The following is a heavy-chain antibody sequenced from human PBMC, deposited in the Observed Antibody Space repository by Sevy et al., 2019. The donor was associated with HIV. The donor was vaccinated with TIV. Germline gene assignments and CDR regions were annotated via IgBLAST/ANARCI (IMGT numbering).Heavy chain of an antibody. Sequence: GGSLRLSCAASGFTFSSYWMSWVRQAPGMGLEWVANIKQDGSERYYLDSVKGRFTISRDNAKNSLYLQMDSLRAEDTAVYYCARGGQRFDYWGQRTLVTVSS. D-gene: IGHD6-25*01. CDR1: GFTFSSYW. J-gene: IGHJ4*02. V-gene: IGHV3-7*01. CDR2: IKQDGSER. CDR3: ARGGQRFDY.